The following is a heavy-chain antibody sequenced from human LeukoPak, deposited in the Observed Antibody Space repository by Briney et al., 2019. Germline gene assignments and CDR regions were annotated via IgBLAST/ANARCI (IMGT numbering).Heavy chain of an antibody. V-gene: IGHV4-34*01. CDR2: IYNSGET. D-gene: IGHD6-19*01. Sequence: SEALSLTCADYDGSLSGSNCGWSRHPPQKGLWWIGSIYNSGETYYTQSLKSRVTISVDTSKKQFSLKLYTVTAADTGVYYCGKGTRSRWYYFEYWARETLVTVS. CDR3: GKGTRSRWYYFEY. CDR1: DGSLSGSN. J-gene: IGHJ4*02.